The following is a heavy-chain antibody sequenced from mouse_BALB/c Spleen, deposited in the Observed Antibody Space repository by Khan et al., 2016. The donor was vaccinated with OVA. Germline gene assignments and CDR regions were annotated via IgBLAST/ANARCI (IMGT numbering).Heavy chain of an antibody. D-gene: IGHD2-3*01. J-gene: IGHJ2*01. CDR1: GYTFTDYA. CDR2: ISTYSGNT. CDR3: TRPAYDGYYDY. V-gene: IGHV1S137*01. Sequence: VQLQESGPELVRPGVSVKISCKGSGYTFTDYAMHWVKQSHAKSLEWIGLISTYSGNTNYKQKFKGKATMTVDKSSSTAYMELAILTSEDSAIYYCTRPAYDGYYDYWGQGTILTVSS.